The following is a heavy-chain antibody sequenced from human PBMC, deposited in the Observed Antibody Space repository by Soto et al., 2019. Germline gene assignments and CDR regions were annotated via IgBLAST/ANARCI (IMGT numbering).Heavy chain of an antibody. J-gene: IGHJ6*02. V-gene: IGHV4-59*01. CDR2: IYYSGST. CDR1: GGSISSYY. Sequence: PSETLSLTCTVSGGSISSYYWSWIRQPPGKGLEWIGYIYYSGSTNYNPSLKSRVTISVDTSKNQFSLKLSSVTAADTAVYYCARSSSPLVVGYYHYGMDVPGQRTTDTVSS. CDR3: ARSSSPLVVGYYHYGMDV. D-gene: IGHD3-22*01.